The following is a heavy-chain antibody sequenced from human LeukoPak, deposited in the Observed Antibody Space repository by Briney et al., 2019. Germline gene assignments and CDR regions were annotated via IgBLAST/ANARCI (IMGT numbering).Heavy chain of an antibody. CDR2: INGDGTIT. D-gene: IGHD3-22*01. V-gene: IGHV3-74*01. J-gene: IGHJ4*02. Sequence: GGSLRLSCAASEFTLDKYWMHWVRQAPGKGLVWVSRINGDGTITSYADSVKGAFIISRDNAKNTLYLQVSSLRAEDTAVYYCATVNYYDSRGYYTFGHWGQGTLVTVSS. CDR1: EFTLDKYW. CDR3: ATVNYYDSRGYYTFGH.